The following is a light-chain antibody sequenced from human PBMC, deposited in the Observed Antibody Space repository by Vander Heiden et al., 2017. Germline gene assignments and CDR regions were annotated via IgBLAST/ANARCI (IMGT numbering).Light chain of an antibody. CDR1: QSVLASSNNKNY. CDR2: WAS. V-gene: IGKV4-1*01. J-gene: IGKJ1*01. CDR3: QQYYSRFRR. Sequence: DLVLPQSPVPLAVPFGERATINGKSSQSVLASSNNKNYLDWYQQKPGQPPKLLIYWASTRESGVPDRFSGSGSGTDFTLTISSLQAEDVAVYYCQQYYSRFRRFGQGTKVEFK.